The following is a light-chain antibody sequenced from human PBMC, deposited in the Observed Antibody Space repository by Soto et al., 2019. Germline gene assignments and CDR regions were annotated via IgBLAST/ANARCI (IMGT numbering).Light chain of an antibody. CDR1: SSDVGGYNY. CDR2: EVS. J-gene: IGLJ1*01. CDR3: SSYTSTSTLYV. V-gene: IGLV2-14*01. Sequence: QSALTQPASVSGSPGQSITISCTGTSSDVGGYNYVSWYQQHPGKAPKLMIYEVSSRPSGVSNRFSGSKSGNTASLTISELQAEDEADYYCSSYTSTSTLYVFGSGTKVTVL.